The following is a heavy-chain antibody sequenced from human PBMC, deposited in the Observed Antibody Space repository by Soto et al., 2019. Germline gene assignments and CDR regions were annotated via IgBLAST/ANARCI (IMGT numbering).Heavy chain of an antibody. CDR1: GFTFSSYA. CDR2: ISGSGGST. D-gene: IGHD1-1*01. CDR3: AKDTLTTSQNIASYGMDV. Sequence: ESLRLSCAASGFTFSSYAMSWVRRAPGKGLEWVSAISGSGGSTYYADSVKGRFTISRDNSKNTLYLQMNSLRAEDTAVYYCAKDTLTTSQNIASYGMDVSGQGTTVTVSS. V-gene: IGHV3-23*01. J-gene: IGHJ6*02.